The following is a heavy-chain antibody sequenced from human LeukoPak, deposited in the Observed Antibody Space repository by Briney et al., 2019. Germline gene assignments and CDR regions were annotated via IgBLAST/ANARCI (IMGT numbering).Heavy chain of an antibody. J-gene: IGHJ6*03. D-gene: IGHD4-17*01. CDR2: IIPIFGTA. CDR1: GGTFSSYA. CDR3: AREVTVTTLWHYYYYMDV. Sequence: SVKVSCKASGGTFSSYAISWVRQAPGQGLEWMGRIIPIFGTAHYAQKFQGRVTITTDESTSTAYMELSSLRSEDTAVYYCAREVTVTTLWHYYYYMDVWGKGTTVTVSS. V-gene: IGHV1-69*05.